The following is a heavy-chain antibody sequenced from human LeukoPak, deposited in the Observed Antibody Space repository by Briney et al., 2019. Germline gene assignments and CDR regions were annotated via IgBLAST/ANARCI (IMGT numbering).Heavy chain of an antibody. CDR3: ASLVYGDYPDY. J-gene: IGHJ4*02. D-gene: IGHD4-17*01. Sequence: GGSLRLSWAASGFTFSSYSMNWVRQAPGKGLEWVSSISSSSYIYYADSVKGRFTISRDNAKNSLYLQMNSLRAEDTAVYYCASLVYGDYPDYWGQGTLVTVSS. CDR2: ISSSSYI. V-gene: IGHV3-21*01. CDR1: GFTFSSYS.